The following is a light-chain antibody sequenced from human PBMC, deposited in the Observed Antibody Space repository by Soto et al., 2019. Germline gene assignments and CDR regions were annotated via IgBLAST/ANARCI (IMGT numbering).Light chain of an antibody. CDR2: YAS. CDR1: QSVRNN. Sequence: EIMMTQSPATLSVSLGERATLSCRASQSVRNNLAWYQQKPGQAPRLLIYYASTRATGIPARFSGSGSGTEVTLTISSLQSEDFALYYCQQYNNWPPITFGQGTRLEIK. V-gene: IGKV3-15*01. CDR3: QQYNNWPPIT. J-gene: IGKJ5*01.